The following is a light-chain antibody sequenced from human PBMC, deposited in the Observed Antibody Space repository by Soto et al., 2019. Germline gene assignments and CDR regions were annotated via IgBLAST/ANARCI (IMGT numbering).Light chain of an antibody. J-gene: IGKJ1*01. CDR1: QSINNR. CDR3: HQYNTYPWT. V-gene: IGKV1-5*03. Sequence: DIQMTQSPSTLSASVGDRVTLTCRASQSINNRLVWYQQKPGIAPKLLIYKASSLESGVPSRFSGSGSGTEFNFTISSLQPDDFATYYCHQYNTYPWTCGHGTKVEIK. CDR2: KAS.